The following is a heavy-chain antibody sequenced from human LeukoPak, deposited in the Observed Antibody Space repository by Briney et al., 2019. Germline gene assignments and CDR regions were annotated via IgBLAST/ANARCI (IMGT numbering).Heavy chain of an antibody. CDR3: ARHHFQLSALDY. Sequence: PSETLSLTCTVSGGSISSRTYYWSWIRQPAGKGLEWIGRMSTSGSTNYNPSLKSRVTISVDTSKNQFSLKLSSVTAADTAVYYCARHHFQLSALDYWGQGTLVTVSS. CDR1: GGSISSRTYY. V-gene: IGHV4-61*02. J-gene: IGHJ4*02. CDR2: MSTSGST. D-gene: IGHD2-2*01.